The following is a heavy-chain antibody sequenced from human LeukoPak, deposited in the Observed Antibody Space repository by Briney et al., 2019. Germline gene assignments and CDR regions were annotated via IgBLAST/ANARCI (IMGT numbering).Heavy chain of an antibody. Sequence: GGSLRLSCAASGFTFSSYAISWIRQAPGKGLEWVSAISGSGGSTYYADSVKGRITISRDNSKNTLYLQMNSLRAEDTAVYYCAKIVGPWGNDAFDIWAKGTMVPAFS. V-gene: IGHV3-23*01. CDR1: GFTFSSYA. CDR3: AKIVGPWGNDAFDI. J-gene: IGHJ3*02. CDR2: ISGSGGST. D-gene: IGHD3-16*02.